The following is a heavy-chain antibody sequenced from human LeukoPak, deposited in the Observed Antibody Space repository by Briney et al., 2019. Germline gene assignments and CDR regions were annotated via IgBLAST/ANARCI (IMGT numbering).Heavy chain of an antibody. Sequence: SETLSLTCNVSGYSVGFSYYWGWVRQPPGGVMQWIGSISHRGVTSYTPSLKTRVTISVDTSKNQFSLNLRSVTAADTAVYYCVRAPAPLYFFDYWGQGTLVTVSS. CDR2: ISHRGVT. D-gene: IGHD2-2*01. CDR3: VRAPAPLYFFDY. J-gene: IGHJ4*02. V-gene: IGHV4-38-2*02. CDR1: GYSVGFSYY.